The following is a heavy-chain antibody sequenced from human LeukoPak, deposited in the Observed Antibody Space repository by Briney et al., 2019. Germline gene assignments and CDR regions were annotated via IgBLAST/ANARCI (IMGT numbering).Heavy chain of an antibody. CDR1: GGSIRSYY. CDR2: IYHTGTT. Sequence: PSETLSLTCTVSGGSIRSYYWSWIRQTPGKGLEWIGSIYHTGTTYYNPSLKTRVTIYVDTSKKQFSLKLNSVTAADTAMYYCASNSGWYSDYWGQGTLVTVSS. CDR3: ASNSGWYSDY. J-gene: IGHJ4*02. V-gene: IGHV4-59*12. D-gene: IGHD6-19*01.